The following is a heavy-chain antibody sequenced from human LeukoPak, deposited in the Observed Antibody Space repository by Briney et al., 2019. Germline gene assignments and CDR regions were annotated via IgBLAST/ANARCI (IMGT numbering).Heavy chain of an antibody. Sequence: GGSLRLSCAASGFTFSSYGMHWVRQAPGKGLEWVAFIRYDGSNKYYADSVRGRFTISRDNSKNTLYLQMNSLRADDTAVYYCAREFDGSASGAGYRGQGTLVTVSS. J-gene: IGHJ4*02. D-gene: IGHD1-26*01. CDR1: GFTFSSYG. CDR3: AREFDGSASGAGY. CDR2: IRYDGSNK. V-gene: IGHV3-30*02.